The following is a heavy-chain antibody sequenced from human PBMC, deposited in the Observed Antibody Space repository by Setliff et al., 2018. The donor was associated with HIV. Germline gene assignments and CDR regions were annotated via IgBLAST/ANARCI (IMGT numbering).Heavy chain of an antibody. J-gene: IGHJ4*02. CDR1: GGSISSRSYY. V-gene: IGHV4-39*02. Sequence: SETLSLTCTVSGGSISSRSYYWGWIRQPPGKGLEWIGTIHYTGNTYHNPSLKSRVTISVEASKNQISLKLTAVTAADSAVYYCAREGDGIDFWGQGTLVTVSS. CDR2: IHYTGNT. D-gene: IGHD2-21*02. CDR3: AREGDGIDF.